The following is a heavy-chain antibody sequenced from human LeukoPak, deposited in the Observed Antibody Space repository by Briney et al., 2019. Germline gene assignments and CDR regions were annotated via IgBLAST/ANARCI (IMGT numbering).Heavy chain of an antibody. CDR2: IQQDGSEK. V-gene: IGHV3-7*01. Sequence: GGSLRLSCAASGFTFSSYGMHWVRQAPGKGLEWVANIQQDGSEKYYVDSVKGRFTISRDNTKKSMYLQMNSLRAEDTAVYYCARDLWYYDFWNGLDNWGQGTLVTVSS. J-gene: IGHJ4*02. CDR1: GFTFSSYG. D-gene: IGHD3-3*01. CDR3: ARDLWYYDFWNGLDN.